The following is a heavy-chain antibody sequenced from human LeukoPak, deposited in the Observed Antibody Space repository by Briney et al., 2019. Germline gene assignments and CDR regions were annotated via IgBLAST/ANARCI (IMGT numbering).Heavy chain of an antibody. V-gene: IGHV4-59*01. Sequence: PSETLSLTCAVSGGSTSSYYWSWIRQPPGKGLGWIGYIYYSGSTNYNPSLKSRVTISVDTSKNQFSLKLSSVTAADTAVYYCARDLGTYYDILTGYHSSPFDYWGQGTLVTVSS. CDR1: GGSTSSYY. CDR3: ARDLGTYYDILTGYHSSPFDY. CDR2: IYYSGST. J-gene: IGHJ4*02. D-gene: IGHD3-9*01.